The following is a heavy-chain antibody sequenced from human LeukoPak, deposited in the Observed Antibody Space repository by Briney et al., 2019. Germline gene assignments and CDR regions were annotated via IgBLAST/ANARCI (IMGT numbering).Heavy chain of an antibody. CDR1: GFTFSSYA. D-gene: IGHD6-13*01. CDR2: ISYDGSNK. J-gene: IGHJ6*04. V-gene: IGHV3-30-3*01. Sequence: GGSLRLSCAASGFTFSSYAMHWVRQAPGKGLEWVAVISYDGSNKYYADSVKGRFTISRDNAKNSLYLQMNSLRAEDTAVYYCARDRYSSSGVDVWGKGTTVTVSS. CDR3: ARDRYSSSGVDV.